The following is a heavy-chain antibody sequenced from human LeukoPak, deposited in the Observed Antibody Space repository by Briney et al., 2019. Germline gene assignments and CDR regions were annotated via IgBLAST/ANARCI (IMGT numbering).Heavy chain of an antibody. CDR1: GFTFSSYG. CDR2: ISYDGSNK. D-gene: IGHD4-17*01. V-gene: IGHV3-30*18. CDR3: AKDRSGDGYGDYVD. Sequence: GGSLRLSCAASGFTFSSYGMHWVRQAPGKGLEWVAVISYDGSNKYYAASVKGRFTISRDNSKNTLYLQMNSLRAEATAVYYCAKDRSGDGYGDYVDWGQGTLVTVSS. J-gene: IGHJ4*02.